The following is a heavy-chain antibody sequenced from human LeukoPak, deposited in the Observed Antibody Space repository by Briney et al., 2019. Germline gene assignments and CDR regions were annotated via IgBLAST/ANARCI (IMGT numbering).Heavy chain of an antibody. D-gene: IGHD2-15*01. J-gene: IGHJ4*02. V-gene: IGHV4-39*01. CDR1: GGSVRGDGYS. CDR2: VFYTGGT. CDR3: ARRIVLVAAGNDVLDS. Sequence: SETLSLTCTVSGGSVRGDGYSWAWIRQPPGKGLEWIGSVFYTGGTYYNPSLKSRVTISVDTSRNQFSLHVNSVTAADTAVYFCARRIVLVAAGNDVLDSWGQGTLVTVSS.